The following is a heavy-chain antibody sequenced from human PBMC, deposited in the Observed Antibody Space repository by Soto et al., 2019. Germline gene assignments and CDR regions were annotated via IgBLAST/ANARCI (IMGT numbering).Heavy chain of an antibody. Sequence: ASVKVACKASRYTFTKYVTQWVRQGPGQGLEWMGIINPSGGSTSYAQKFQGRVTMTRDTSTSTVYMELSSLRSEDTAVYYCASGDPFDYWGQGTLVTVS. D-gene: IGHD3-10*01. CDR1: RYTFTKYV. CDR2: INPSGGST. J-gene: IGHJ4*02. CDR3: ASGDPFDY. V-gene: IGHV1-46*01.